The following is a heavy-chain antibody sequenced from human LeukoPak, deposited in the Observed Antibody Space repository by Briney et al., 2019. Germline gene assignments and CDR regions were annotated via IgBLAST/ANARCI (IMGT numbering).Heavy chain of an antibody. CDR2: INEVGSDK. CDR1: GFTFSSSW. Sequence: GGSLRLSCAASGFTFSSSWMSWVRQAPGKGLEWVATINEVGSDKQYMDSVKGRLSISRDNPKNSLYLQMNSPRAQDTAVYFCARHGNWAFDFWGQGTMVTVSS. V-gene: IGHV3-7*04. D-gene: IGHD1-1*01. CDR3: ARHGNWAFDF. J-gene: IGHJ3*01.